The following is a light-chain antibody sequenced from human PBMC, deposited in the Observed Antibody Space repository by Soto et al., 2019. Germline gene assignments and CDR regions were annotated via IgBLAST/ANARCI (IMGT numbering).Light chain of an antibody. J-gene: IGKJ1*01. CDR3: HQRSYWPWT. CDR2: EAS. V-gene: IGKV3-11*01. CDR1: QSVSGY. Sequence: EIVLTQSRATLSLSPGERATLSCRASQSVSGYLVWYQQKPGQAPRLLIYEASTRATGIPARFSGSGTGTDFTITINTLAPEDFAVYFCHQRSYWPWTFGQGTKVDIK.